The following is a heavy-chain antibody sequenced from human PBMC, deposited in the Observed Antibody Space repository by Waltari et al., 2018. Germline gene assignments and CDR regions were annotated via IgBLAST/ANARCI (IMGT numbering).Heavy chain of an antibody. D-gene: IGHD3-9*01. Sequence: EVQLVESGGGLVQPGGSLRLSCAASGLIFSTSRMNWVRQAPGKGLEWVAYISSTGTTIYYTDSVQGRFTISRTNAQNSLYLQMNSLRAEDTAVYYCAREIRGTGYFPDAFDIWGQGTMVTVSS. CDR3: AREIRGTGYFPDAFDI. V-gene: IGHV3-48*01. J-gene: IGHJ3*02. CDR2: ISSTGTTI. CDR1: GLIFSTSR.